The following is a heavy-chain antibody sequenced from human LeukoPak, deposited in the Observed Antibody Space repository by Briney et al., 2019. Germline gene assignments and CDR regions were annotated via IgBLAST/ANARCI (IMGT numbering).Heavy chain of an antibody. CDR1: GGSFSGYY. J-gene: IGHJ3*02. CDR3: ARSYCSRTTCYIVAFDI. CDR2: INHSGST. D-gene: IGHD2-2*01. Sequence: PSETLSLTCAVYGGSFSGYYWSWIRLPPGKGLECIGEINHSGSTNYNPSLKSRVTISVDTSKNQFSLKLSSVTAADTAVYYCARSYCSRTTCYIVAFDIWGQGTMVTVSS. V-gene: IGHV4-34*01.